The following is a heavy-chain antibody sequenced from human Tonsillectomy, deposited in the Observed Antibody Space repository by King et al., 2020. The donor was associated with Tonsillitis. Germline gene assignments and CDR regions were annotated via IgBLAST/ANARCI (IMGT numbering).Heavy chain of an antibody. CDR1: GGSINHYY. CDR3: ARLTVATLPLRWLDS. D-gene: IGHD4-23*01. J-gene: IGHJ5*01. CDR2: ISDTGST. Sequence: QLQESGPGLVKPSETLSLNCVVSGGSINHYYWSWLRQSPGKGLEWIGYISDTGSTNYNPSLTGRVAMSVDTSKNQLSLKLTSVTAADTAKYYCARLTVATLPLRWLDSWGQGTLVTVSS. V-gene: IGHV4-59*01.